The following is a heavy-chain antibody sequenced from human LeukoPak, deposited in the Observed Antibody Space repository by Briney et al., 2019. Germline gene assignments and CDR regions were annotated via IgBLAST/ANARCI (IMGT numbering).Heavy chain of an antibody. CDR1: GFSLSTSGMR. D-gene: IGHD3-22*01. J-gene: IGHJ5*02. Sequence: SGPTPVNPTQTLTLTCTFSGFSLSTSGMRVSWIRQPPGKALERLARIDWDDDKLYSTSLKTRLTISKDTSKNQVVLTMTNMDPVDTATYYCARETTYYYDSSGSTLRWFDPWGEGTLVTVSS. CDR3: ARETTYYYDSSGSTLRWFDP. CDR2: IDWDDDK. V-gene: IGHV2-70*04.